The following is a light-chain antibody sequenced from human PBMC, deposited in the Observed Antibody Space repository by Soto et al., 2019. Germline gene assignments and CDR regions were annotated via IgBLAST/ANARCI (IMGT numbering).Light chain of an antibody. CDR1: QSLASAY. CDR2: GAS. J-gene: IGKJ1*01. V-gene: IGKV3-20*01. CDR3: QRYGITLWT. Sequence: EIVLMQSPGTLSLSPGERATLSCRASQSLASAYLAWYQQKPGQAPRLLIYGASTRATGIPDRFSGSGSGTDFTLTISRLEPEDFAVYYCQRYGITLWTFGQGTKVDIK.